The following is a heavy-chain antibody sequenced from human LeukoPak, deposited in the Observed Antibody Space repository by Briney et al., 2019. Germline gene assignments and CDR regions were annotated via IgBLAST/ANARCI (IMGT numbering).Heavy chain of an antibody. Sequence: SETLSLTCAVYDGSFSGYYWSWIRQPPGKGLEWIGEINHSGSTNYNPSLKSRVTISVDTSKNQFSLKLSSVTAADTAVYYCARVGRGSGSYFMEFDYWGQGTLVTVSS. D-gene: IGHD3-10*01. J-gene: IGHJ4*02. CDR3: ARVGRGSGSYFMEFDY. CDR2: INHSGST. V-gene: IGHV4-34*01. CDR1: DGSFSGYY.